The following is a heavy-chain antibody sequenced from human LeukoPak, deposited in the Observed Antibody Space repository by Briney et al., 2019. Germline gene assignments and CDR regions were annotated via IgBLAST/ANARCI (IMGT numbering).Heavy chain of an antibody. CDR2: ISYDGSNK. V-gene: IGHV3-30*04. J-gene: IGHJ5*02. CDR3: AREDSCGWYRWFDP. Sequence: GRSLRLSCAASGFTFSSYAMHWVRQAPGKGLEWVAVISYDGSNKYYADSVKGRFTISRDNSKNTLYLQMNSLRAEDTAVYYCAREDSCGWYRWFDPWGQGTLVPVSS. CDR1: GFTFSSYA. D-gene: IGHD6-19*01.